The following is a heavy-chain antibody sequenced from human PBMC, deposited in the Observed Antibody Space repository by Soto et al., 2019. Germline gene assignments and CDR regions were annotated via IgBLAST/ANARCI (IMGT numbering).Heavy chain of an antibody. D-gene: IGHD3-22*01. V-gene: IGHV3-23*01. CDR1: GFTFSSYA. J-gene: IGHJ4*02. Sequence: GGSLRLSCAASGFTFSSYAMSWVRQAPGKGLEWVSAISGSGGSTYYADSVKGRFTISRDNSKNTLYLQMNSLRAEDTALYYCAKDDPIRDDWRGYYDSSGYPHYWGQGTLVTVSS. CDR2: ISGSGGST. CDR3: AKDDPIRDDWRGYYDSSGYPHY.